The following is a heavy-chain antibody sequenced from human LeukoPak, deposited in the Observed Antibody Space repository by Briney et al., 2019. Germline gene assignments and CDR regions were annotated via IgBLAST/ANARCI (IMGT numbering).Heavy chain of an antibody. D-gene: IGHD3-10*02. CDR2: ISDSGGST. CDR3: ASRQGLGWHYVN. V-gene: IGHV3-23*01. J-gene: IGHJ4*02. CDR1: GFTFSSYA. Sequence: GGSLRLSCVDSGFTFSSYAMGWVRQVPGKGLEWVSGISDSGGSTYYADSVKGRFTISRDNSKNTLYLQMNSLRAEDTAVYYCASRQGLGWHYVNWGQGTLATVSS.